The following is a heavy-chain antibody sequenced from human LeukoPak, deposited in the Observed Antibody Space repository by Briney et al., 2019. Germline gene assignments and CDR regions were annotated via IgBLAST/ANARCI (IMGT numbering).Heavy chain of an antibody. J-gene: IGHJ4*02. D-gene: IGHD1-14*01. Sequence: GGSLRLSCAASGFTFSSYWMHWVRQVPGKGLVWVARINPGGSSITYADSVKGRFTISRDNAKNTLYLQMDSLRAEDTVVYYCARSNQADDYWGQGTLVTVSS. CDR3: ARSNQADDY. CDR2: INPGGSSI. CDR1: GFTFSSYW. V-gene: IGHV3-74*01.